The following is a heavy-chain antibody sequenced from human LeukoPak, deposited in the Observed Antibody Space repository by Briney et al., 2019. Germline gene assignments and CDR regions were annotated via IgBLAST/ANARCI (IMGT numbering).Heavy chain of an antibody. Sequence: GESLKISCQGSGYSFTSYWIAWVRQMPGKGLGWMGIIYPGDSDTRYSPSFQGQVTISADKSITTAYLQWSSLKASDTAMYYCARSASTVTTFDYWGQGTLVTVSS. CDR2: IYPGDSDT. D-gene: IGHD4-17*01. V-gene: IGHV5-51*01. J-gene: IGHJ4*02. CDR1: GYSFTSYW. CDR3: ARSASTVTTFDY.